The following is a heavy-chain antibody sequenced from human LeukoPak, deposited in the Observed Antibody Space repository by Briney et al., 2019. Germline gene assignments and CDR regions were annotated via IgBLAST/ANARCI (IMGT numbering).Heavy chain of an antibody. CDR3: AKDHPEGDGYNYGAFDI. J-gene: IGHJ3*02. CDR1: EFSFSSYA. D-gene: IGHD5-24*01. CDR2: IVDSGVGT. Sequence: GGSLRLSCAASEFSFSSYAMSWVRQAPGKGLEWVSGIVDSGVGTHYTDSVKGRFTISRDKSRNTLYLQMNSLRGEDTAVYYCAKDHPEGDGYNYGAFDIWGQGTMVTVSS. V-gene: IGHV3-23*01.